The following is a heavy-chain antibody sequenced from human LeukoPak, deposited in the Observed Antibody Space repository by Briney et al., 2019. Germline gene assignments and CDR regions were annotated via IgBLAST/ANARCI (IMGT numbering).Heavy chain of an antibody. V-gene: IGHV6-1*01. CDR2: TYYRSKWYA. J-gene: IGHJ5*02. CDR1: GDSVSSNSAA. D-gene: IGHD6-13*01. Sequence: SQTLSLTCAVSGDSVSSNSAAWNWIRQSPSRGLEWLGRTYYRSKWYADYSLSAKSRLTVNPDTSKNQFSLQLKSVTPEDTAVYYCAREHKDSSSWYYNWFDPWGQGTLVNVSS. CDR3: AREHKDSSSWYYNWFDP.